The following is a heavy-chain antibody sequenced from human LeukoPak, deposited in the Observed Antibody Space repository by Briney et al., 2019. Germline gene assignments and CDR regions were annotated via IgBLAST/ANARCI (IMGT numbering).Heavy chain of an antibody. J-gene: IGHJ4*02. V-gene: IGHV3-11*06. Sequence: RGSLRLSCAASGFTFKDYHMYWIRPAPGKGRERVSYIASTGTYTNYADSVKGRFAVSRDNARNSLYLQMNTLRAEETAVYFCARGGSGWHLDYWGQGILVTVSS. CDR1: GFTFKDYH. CDR2: IASTGTYT. CDR3: ARGGSGWHLDY. D-gene: IGHD6-19*01.